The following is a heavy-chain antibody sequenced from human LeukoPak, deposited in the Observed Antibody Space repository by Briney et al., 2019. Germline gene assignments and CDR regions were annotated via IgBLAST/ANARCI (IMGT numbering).Heavy chain of an antibody. Sequence: GEFLKISCKGSGYLFTNYWIGWVRQMPGKGLEWMGIIYPGDSDTRYSPSFQGQVTISVDKSISTAYLQWSSLKASDTAMYYCARRGDNSGYYSFDSWGQGTLVNVSS. CDR2: IYPGDSDT. CDR1: GYLFTNYW. J-gene: IGHJ4*02. D-gene: IGHD3-22*01. V-gene: IGHV5-51*01. CDR3: ARRGDNSGYYSFDS.